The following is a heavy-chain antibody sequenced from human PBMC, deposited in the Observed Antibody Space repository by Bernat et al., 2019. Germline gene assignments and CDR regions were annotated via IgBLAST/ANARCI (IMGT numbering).Heavy chain of an antibody. CDR1: GFTFSSYE. CDR2: ISSSGSTI. V-gene: IGHV3-48*03. CDR3: ARDCPGCYHAFDI. Sequence: EVQLVESGGDLVQPGGSLRLSCAASGFTFSSYEMNWVRQAPGKGLEWVSYISSSGSTIYYADSVKGRFTISRDNAKNSLYLQMNSLRAEDTAVYYCARDCPGCYHAFDIWGQGTMVTVSS. D-gene: IGHD3-16*02. J-gene: IGHJ3*02.